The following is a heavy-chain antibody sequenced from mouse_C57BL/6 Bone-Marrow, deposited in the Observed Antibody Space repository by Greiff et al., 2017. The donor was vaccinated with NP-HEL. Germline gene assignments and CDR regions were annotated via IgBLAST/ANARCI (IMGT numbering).Heavy chain of an antibody. Sequence: DVKLVESGGGLVQPKGSLKLSCAASGFTFNTYAMHWVRQAPGQGLEWVARIRSKSSNYATYYADSVKDRFTISRDDSQSMLYLQMNNLKTEDTAMYYGVRERALTTVVEKGYFDVWGTGTTVTVSS. V-gene: IGHV10-3*01. CDR3: VRERALTTVVEKGYFDV. CDR2: IRSKSSNYAT. CDR1: GFTFNTYA. D-gene: IGHD1-1*01. J-gene: IGHJ1*03.